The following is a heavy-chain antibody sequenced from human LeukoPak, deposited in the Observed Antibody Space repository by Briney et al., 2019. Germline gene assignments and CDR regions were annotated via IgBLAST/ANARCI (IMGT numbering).Heavy chain of an antibody. V-gene: IGHV4-59*01. J-gene: IGHJ4*02. CDR1: GGSISSYY. CDR3: ARGGYSYSDY. D-gene: IGHD5-18*01. CDR2: IYYSGST. Sequence: SETLSLTCTVSGGSISSYYWSWFRQPPGKGLEWIGYIYYSGSTNYNPSLKSRVTISVDTSKNQFSLKLSSVTAADTAVYYCARGGYSYSDYWGQGTLVTVSS.